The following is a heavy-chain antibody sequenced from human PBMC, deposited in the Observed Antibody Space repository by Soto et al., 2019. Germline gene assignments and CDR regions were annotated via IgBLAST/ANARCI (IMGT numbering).Heavy chain of an antibody. CDR2: ISGSGGTT. CDR1: GFTFSSYA. CDR3: AKDLGVITTWYFDY. J-gene: IGHJ4*02. V-gene: IGHV3-23*01. Sequence: PGGSLRLSCAASGFTFSSYAMSWVRQAPGKGLEWVSTISGSGGTTDYADSVKGRFTIFRDNSKNTLYLQMNSLRAEDTAVYYCAKDLGVITTWYFDYWGQGTLVTVYS. D-gene: IGHD3-22*01.